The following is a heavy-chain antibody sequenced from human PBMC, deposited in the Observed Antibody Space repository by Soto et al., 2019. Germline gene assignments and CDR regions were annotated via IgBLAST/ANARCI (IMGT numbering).Heavy chain of an antibody. J-gene: IGHJ6*02. D-gene: IGHD3-3*01. Sequence: SETLSLTCTVSGGSISSGGYYWSWIRQHPGKGLEWIGYIYYSGSTYYNPSLKSRVTISVDTSKNQFSLKLSSVTAADTAVYYCARDHPMYYDFWSGYYKDYYGIDVWGQGTTVTVSS. CDR3: ARDHPMYYDFWSGYYKDYYGIDV. V-gene: IGHV4-31*03. CDR1: GGSISSGGYY. CDR2: IYYSGST.